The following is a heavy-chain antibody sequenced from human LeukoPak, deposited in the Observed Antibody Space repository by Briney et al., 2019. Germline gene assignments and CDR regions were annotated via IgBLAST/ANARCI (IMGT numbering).Heavy chain of an antibody. J-gene: IGHJ4*02. CDR3: ARDYSHYYDSSGYWPDDY. V-gene: IGHV1-46*01. CDR1: GYTFTRYY. Sequence: ASVKVSCKASGYTFTRYYIHWVRQAPGQGLEWMGIINPSGGGTTYAQKFQGRFTMTIDTSTSTVYMVLSSLRSADTALYYCARDYSHYYDSSGYWPDDYWGQGTLVTVSS. CDR2: INPSGGGT. D-gene: IGHD3-22*01.